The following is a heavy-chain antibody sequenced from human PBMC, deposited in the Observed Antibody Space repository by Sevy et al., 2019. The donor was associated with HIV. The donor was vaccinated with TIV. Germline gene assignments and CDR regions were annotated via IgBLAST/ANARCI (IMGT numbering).Heavy chain of an antibody. CDR3: TTASWSQEDYYNY. CDR1: GFTFSNAW. V-gene: IGHV3-15*01. D-gene: IGHD6-13*01. CDR2: IKGKIYDGTI. Sequence: GGSLRISCAASGFTFSNAWMSWVRQAPGKGLEWVGRIKGKIYDGTIDYAAPVKGRFSISGDDSKTTLYLQMNSLKTGDTAVYYCTTASWSQEDYYNYWGQGTLVTVSS. J-gene: IGHJ4*02.